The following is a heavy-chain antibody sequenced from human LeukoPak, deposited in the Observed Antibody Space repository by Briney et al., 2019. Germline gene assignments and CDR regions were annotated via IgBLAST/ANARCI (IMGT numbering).Heavy chain of an antibody. V-gene: IGHV4-59*01. CDR3: ARGPSGSGDAFDI. CDR1: GGSISSYY. J-gene: IGHJ3*02. Sequence: KPSETLSLTCTVSGGSISSYYWSWIRPPPRKGLEWIGYIYYSGSTNYNPSLKSRVTISVDTSKNQFSLKLSSVTAADTAVYYCARGPSGSGDAFDIWGQGTMVTVSS. CDR2: IYYSGST. D-gene: IGHD1-14*01.